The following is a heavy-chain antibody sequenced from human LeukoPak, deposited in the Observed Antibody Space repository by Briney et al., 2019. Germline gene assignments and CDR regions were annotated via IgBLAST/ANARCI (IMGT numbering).Heavy chain of an antibody. D-gene: IGHD6-6*01. V-gene: IGHV3-30*01. CDR3: AREPGWTYSSSSRYYFDY. CDR1: GFTFSSYA. J-gene: IGHJ4*02. Sequence: GRSLRLSCAASGFTFSSYAMHWVRQAPGKGLEWVAVISYDGSNKYYADSVKGRFTISRDNSKNTLYLQMNSLRAEDTAVYYCAREPGWTYSSSSRYYFDYWGRGTLVTVSS. CDR2: ISYDGSNK.